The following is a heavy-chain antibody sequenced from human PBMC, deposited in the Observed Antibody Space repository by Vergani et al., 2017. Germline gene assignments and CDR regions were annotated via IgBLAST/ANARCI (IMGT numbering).Heavy chain of an antibody. J-gene: IGHJ3*02. CDR3: ARGQVSDAFDI. Sequence: QVQLVQSGAEVKKPGSSVKVSCKASGGTFSSYAISWVRQAPGQGLEWMGRIIPILGIANYAQKFQGRVTITADKSTSTAYIELSSLRSEDTDVYYCARGQVSDAFDIWGQGTMVTVSS. CDR2: IIPILGIA. D-gene: IGHD3-10*01. CDR1: GGTFSSYA. V-gene: IGHV1-69*04.